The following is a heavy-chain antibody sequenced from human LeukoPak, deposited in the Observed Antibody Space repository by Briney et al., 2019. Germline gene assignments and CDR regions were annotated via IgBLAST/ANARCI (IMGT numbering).Heavy chain of an antibody. CDR2: INEDGSMK. CDR3: ARDEPGYGEFLLY. CDR1: GFTLSSYW. V-gene: IGHV3-7*01. D-gene: IGHD3-10*01. Sequence: GGAPRHSCAASGFTLSSYWMSWVGQDPREGLEGVANINEDGSMKTYVDSLKGRFTISRDNTKNSMYLQMNSLRAEDTAVYYCARDEPGYGEFLLYWGQGTLVTVSS. J-gene: IGHJ4*02.